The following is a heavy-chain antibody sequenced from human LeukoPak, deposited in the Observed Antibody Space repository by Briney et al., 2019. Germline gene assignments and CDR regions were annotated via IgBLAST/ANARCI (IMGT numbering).Heavy chain of an antibody. J-gene: IGHJ4*02. Sequence: GGSLRLSCAASGFTFKNYAMSWVRQAPGKGLEWVSAISGSGGSTYYADSVKGRFTISRDNSKNTLYLQMNSLRAEDTAVYYCAKDGVVRGVSGSYWGQGTLVTVSS. CDR2: ISGSGGST. CDR1: GFTFKNYA. CDR3: AKDGVVRGVSGSY. D-gene: IGHD3-10*01. V-gene: IGHV3-23*01.